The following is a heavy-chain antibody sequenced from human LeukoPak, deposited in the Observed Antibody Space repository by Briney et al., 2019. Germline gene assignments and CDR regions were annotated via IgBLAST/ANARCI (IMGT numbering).Heavy chain of an antibody. CDR1: GFTFSSYS. J-gene: IGHJ4*02. D-gene: IGHD2-15*01. CDR2: ISSSSSYI. CDR3: ARAGPLVVVAADFDY. V-gene: IGHV3-21*01. Sequence: GGSLRLSCAASGFTFSSYSMNWVRQAPGKGLEWVSSISSSSSYIYYADSVKGRFTISRDNAKNSLYLQMNSLRAEDTAVYYCARAGPLVVVAADFDYWGQGTLVTVSS.